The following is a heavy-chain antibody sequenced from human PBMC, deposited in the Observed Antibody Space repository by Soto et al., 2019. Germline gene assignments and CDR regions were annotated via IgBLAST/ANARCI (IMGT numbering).Heavy chain of an antibody. Sequence: EVQLLESGGGLVQPGGSLRLSCAASGFTFSSYAMRWVRQAPGKGLEWVSAISAGTSSTYYADSVKGRFTISRDNSKNTLYLQMKSPRAEATAGYYCAKESWAAAGTRTLDYWGQGPLVSVSS. D-gene: IGHD6-13*01. CDR1: GFTFSSYA. CDR3: AKESWAAAGTRTLDY. CDR2: ISAGTSST. V-gene: IGHV3-23*01. J-gene: IGHJ4*02.